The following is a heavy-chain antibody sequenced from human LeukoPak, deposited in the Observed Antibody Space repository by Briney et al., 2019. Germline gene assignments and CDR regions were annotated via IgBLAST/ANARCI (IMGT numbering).Heavy chain of an antibody. CDR1: GGSISSYY. CDR2: ISDIGSI. CDR3: AGHHPRNTVDF. V-gene: IGHV4-59*08. D-gene: IGHD2-8*02. J-gene: IGHJ4*02. Sequence: SETLSLTCTVSGGSISSYYWSWIRQPPGKGLEWIAYISDIGSINYNPSLKSRVTISLVTSKNQFSLKLSSVTVADTAVYYCAGHHPRNTVDFWGQGTLVTVSS.